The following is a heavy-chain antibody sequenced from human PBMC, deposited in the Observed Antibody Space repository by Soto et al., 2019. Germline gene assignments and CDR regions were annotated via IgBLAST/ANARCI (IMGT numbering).Heavy chain of an antibody. CDR1: GFTFSSYG. J-gene: IGHJ6*02. CDR2: ISYDGSNK. Sequence: AGGSLRLSCAASGFTFSSYGMHWVRQAPGKGLEWVAVISYDGSNKYYADSVKGRFTISRDNSKNTMYLQMNSLRAEDTAVYYCASVARDYYYGMDVWGQGTTVTVSS. V-gene: IGHV3-30*03. D-gene: IGHD3-10*01. CDR3: ASVARDYYYGMDV.